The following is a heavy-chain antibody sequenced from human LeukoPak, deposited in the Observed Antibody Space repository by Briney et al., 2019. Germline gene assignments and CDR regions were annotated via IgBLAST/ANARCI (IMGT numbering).Heavy chain of an antibody. D-gene: IGHD2-2*01. V-gene: IGHV3-9*01. CDR2: ISWNSGSI. CDR3: ARGPHIVVVPYYFDY. J-gene: IGHJ4*02. CDR1: GFTFDDYA. Sequence: GRSLRLSCAASGFTFDDYAMHWVRQAPGKGLEWVSGISWNSGSIGYADSVKGRFTISRDNAKNSLYLQMNSLRAEDTAVYYCARGPHIVVVPYYFDYWGQGTLVTVSS.